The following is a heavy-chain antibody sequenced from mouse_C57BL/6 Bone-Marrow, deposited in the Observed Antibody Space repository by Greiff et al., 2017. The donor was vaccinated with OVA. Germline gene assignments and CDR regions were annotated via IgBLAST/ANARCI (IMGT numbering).Heavy chain of an antibody. Sequence: VQLQQSGPELVKPGASVKLSCKASGYTFTDYYINWVKQRPGQGLEWIGWIFPGSGSTYSNEKFKGKATLTVDKSSSTAYLLLSSLTSEDSAVYFCARALYDYDGYYAMDYWGQGTSVTVSS. J-gene: IGHJ4*01. CDR3: ARALYDYDGYYAMDY. CDR2: IFPGSGST. D-gene: IGHD2-4*01. V-gene: IGHV1-75*01. CDR1: GYTFTDYY.